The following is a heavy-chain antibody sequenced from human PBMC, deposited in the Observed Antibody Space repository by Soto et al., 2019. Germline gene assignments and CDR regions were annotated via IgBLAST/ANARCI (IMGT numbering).Heavy chain of an antibody. J-gene: IGHJ4*02. CDR2: INPDSGAT. V-gene: IGHV1-2*04. CDR1: GYTFTGYQ. D-gene: IGHD3-3*01. Sequence: QVQLVQSGTEVKKPGASVKVSCKTSGYTFTGYQMHWVRQAPGRGLEWMGWINPDSGATNYAQNFQGWVTMTRDTSITTDYMELSRLTSDDTAVYYCATQRGKAIFGPLDFWGQGTLVTVSS. CDR3: ATQRGKAIFGPLDF.